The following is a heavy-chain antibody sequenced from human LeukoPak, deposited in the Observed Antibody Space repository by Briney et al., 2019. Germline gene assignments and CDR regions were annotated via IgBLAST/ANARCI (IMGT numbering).Heavy chain of an antibody. CDR1: GGTFSSYD. CDR2: IIPMLGTP. D-gene: IGHD3-9*01. CDR3: ARETYSNILTGTDY. V-gene: IGHV1-69*06. J-gene: IGHJ4*02. Sequence: GASVKVSCKASGGTFSSYDISWVRQAPGQGLEWMGGIIPMLGTPNYAQKFQGRVTITADKSMSTAYMDLSSLRSEDTAVYYCARETYSNILTGTDYWGPGTLVTVSS.